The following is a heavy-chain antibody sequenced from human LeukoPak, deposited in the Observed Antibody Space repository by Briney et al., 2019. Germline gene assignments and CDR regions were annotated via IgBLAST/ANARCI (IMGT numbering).Heavy chain of an antibody. Sequence: PGASVKVSCKASGYTFTGYYMHWVRQAPGQGLEWMGWINPNSGGTNYAQKFQGRVTMTRDMSTSTVYIELSSLRSEDTAVYYCAREMITFGGVIVTPGGCWFDPWGQGTLVTVSS. J-gene: IGHJ5*02. CDR3: AREMITFGGVIVTPGGCWFDP. CDR2: INPNSGGT. CDR1: GYTFTGYY. V-gene: IGHV1-2*02. D-gene: IGHD3-16*02.